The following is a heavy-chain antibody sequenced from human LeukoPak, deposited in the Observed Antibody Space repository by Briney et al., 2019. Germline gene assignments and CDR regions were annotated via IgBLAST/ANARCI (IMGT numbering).Heavy chain of an antibody. CDR2: IYTSGST. Sequence: PSETLSLTCTVSGYSISSGYYWGWIRQPPGKGLEWIGSIYTSGSTNYNPSLKSRVTISVDTSKNQFSLKLSSVTAADTAVYYCARVTGTTVTTFHYYYYMDVWGKGTTVTISS. CDR3: ARVTGTTVTTFHYYYYMDV. CDR1: GYSISSGYY. J-gene: IGHJ6*03. D-gene: IGHD4-17*01. V-gene: IGHV4-38-2*02.